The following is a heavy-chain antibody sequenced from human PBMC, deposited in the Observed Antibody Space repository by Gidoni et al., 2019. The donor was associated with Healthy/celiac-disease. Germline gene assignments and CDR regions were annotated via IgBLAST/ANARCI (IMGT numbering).Heavy chain of an antibody. CDR1: GGSISSYY. J-gene: IGHJ4*02. CDR3: ARAQGITIFGVVTTYYFDY. CDR2: IYYSGST. V-gene: IGHV4-59*01. D-gene: IGHD3-3*01. Sequence: QVQLQESGPGLVKPSETLSLPCPVAGGSISSYYWSWIRQPPGKGLEWIGDIYYSGSTNYNPSLKSRVTISVDTSKNQFSLKLSSVTAADTAVYYCARAQGITIFGVVTTYYFDYWGQGTLVTVSS.